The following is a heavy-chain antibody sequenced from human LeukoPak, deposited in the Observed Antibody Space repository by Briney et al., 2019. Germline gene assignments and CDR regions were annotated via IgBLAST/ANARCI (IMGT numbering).Heavy chain of an antibody. CDR3: AREWFMTYYYDSSGYPSYYFDY. CDR2: IYTSGST. CDR1: GGSISSYY. J-gene: IGHJ4*02. D-gene: IGHD3-22*01. V-gene: IGHV4-4*07. Sequence: SETLSLTCTVSGGSISSYYWSWIRQPPGKGLEWIGRIYTSGSTNYNPSLKSRVTMSVDTSKNQFSLKLSSVTAADTAVYYCAREWFMTYYYDSSGYPSYYFDYWGQGTLVTVSS.